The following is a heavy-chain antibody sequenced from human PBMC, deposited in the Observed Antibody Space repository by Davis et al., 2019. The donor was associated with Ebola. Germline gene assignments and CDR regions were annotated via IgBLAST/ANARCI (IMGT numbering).Heavy chain of an antibody. Sequence: ASVKVSCKASGYTFTSYGISWVRQAPGQGLEWMGWISAYNGNTNYAQKLQGRVTMTTDTSTSTAYMELRSLRSDDTAVYYCAREGNIVVVPAATDPYYYYYMDVWGKGTTVTVSS. D-gene: IGHD2-2*01. CDR1: GYTFTSYG. V-gene: IGHV1-18*01. CDR3: AREGNIVVVPAATDPYYYYYMDV. J-gene: IGHJ6*03. CDR2: ISAYNGNT.